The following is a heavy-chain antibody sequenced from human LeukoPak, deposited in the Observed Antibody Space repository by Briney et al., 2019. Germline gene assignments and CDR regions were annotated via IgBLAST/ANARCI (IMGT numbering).Heavy chain of an antibody. Sequence: GGSLRLSCAASGFTFSSYAMSWVRQAPGKGLEWVSAISGSGGSTYYADSVKGRFTISRDNAKNSLYLQMNSLRAEDTAVYYCARSSEVDTAMVTCFDYWGQGTLVTVSS. J-gene: IGHJ4*02. V-gene: IGHV3-23*01. D-gene: IGHD5-18*01. CDR1: GFTFSSYA. CDR2: ISGSGGST. CDR3: ARSSEVDTAMVTCFDY.